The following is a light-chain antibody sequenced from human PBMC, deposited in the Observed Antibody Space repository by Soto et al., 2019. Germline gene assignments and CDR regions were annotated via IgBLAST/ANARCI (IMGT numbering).Light chain of an antibody. V-gene: IGLV2-14*03. CDR1: SSDVGAYNY. CDR2: DVS. CDR3: SSFTGSSTRYV. J-gene: IGLJ1*01. Sequence: QSALTQPASVSGSPGQSITISCTGTSSDVGAYNYVSWYQQHPGKAPKLMIYDVSNRPSGVSNRFSGSKSGNTASLTISGLQAEDEADYFCSSFTGSSTRYVFGTGTKLTVL.